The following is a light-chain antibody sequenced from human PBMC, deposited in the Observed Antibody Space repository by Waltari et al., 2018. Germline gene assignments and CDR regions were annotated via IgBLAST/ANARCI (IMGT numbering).Light chain of an antibody. CDR1: QGMCSY. CDR2: AAS. Sequence: AIRITQSPSSPSASTGHTVTITCRASQGMCSYLAWYQQKPGKAPKLLIYAASTLQSGVPSRFSGSGSGTDFTLTISCLQSEDFATYYCQQYYSYPLTFGGGTKVEIK. V-gene: IGKV1-8*01. CDR3: QQYYSYPLT. J-gene: IGKJ4*01.